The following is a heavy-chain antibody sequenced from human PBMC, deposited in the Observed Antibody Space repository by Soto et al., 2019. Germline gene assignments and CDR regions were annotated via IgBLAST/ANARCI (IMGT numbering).Heavy chain of an antibody. CDR2: IWYDGSNK. CDR1: GFTFRSYG. D-gene: IGHD2-15*01. V-gene: IGHV3-33*01. CDR3: AREKAVEMASTDAFDI. J-gene: IGHJ3*02. Sequence: GSLRLSCAASGFTFRSYGMHWVRQAPGKGLEWVAVIWYDGSNKYYADSVKGRFTISRDNSKNTLYLQMNSLRAEDTAVYYCAREKAVEMASTDAFDIWGQGTMVTVSS.